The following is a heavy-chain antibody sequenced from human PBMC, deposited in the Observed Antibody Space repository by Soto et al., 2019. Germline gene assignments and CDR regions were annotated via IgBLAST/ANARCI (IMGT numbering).Heavy chain of an antibody. D-gene: IGHD3-22*01. Sequence: LRLSCAASGFTFDDYAMHWVRQAPWKGLEWVSGISWNSGSIGYADSVKGRFTISRDNAKNSLYLQMNSLRAEDTALYYCAEDIGYYDSSGEPGPVTYYYGRDVWGQGNTVTVSS. CDR2: ISWNSGSI. J-gene: IGHJ6*02. CDR3: AEDIGYYDSSGEPGPVTYYYGRDV. V-gene: IGHV3-9*01. CDR1: GFTFDDYA.